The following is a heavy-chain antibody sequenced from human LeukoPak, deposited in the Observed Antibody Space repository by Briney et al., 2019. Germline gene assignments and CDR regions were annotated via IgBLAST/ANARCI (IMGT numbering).Heavy chain of an antibody. D-gene: IGHD4-23*01. V-gene: IGHV3-7*01. CDR2: IKQDGSEK. CDR1: GFSFSSYW. Sequence: GGSLRLSCAASGFSFSSYWMSWVRQAPGKGLEWVANIKQDGSEKYYVDSVKGRFTISRDNAKNSLYLQMNSLRAEDTAVYYCARDLSSTVVTLGIVDYWGQGTLVTVSS. J-gene: IGHJ4*02. CDR3: ARDLSSTVVTLGIVDY.